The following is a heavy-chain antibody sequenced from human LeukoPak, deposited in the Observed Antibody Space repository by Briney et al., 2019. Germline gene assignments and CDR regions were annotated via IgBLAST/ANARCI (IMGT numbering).Heavy chain of an antibody. Sequence: VASVKISCKASRYTFTSYDINWVRQAPGQGLEWMGWMNPNTGNTGYAQKFQGRVTMTRDTSINTAYLELRSLRSDDTAIYYCARLSQTPDYYGGGGYYFLGYWGQGTLSPSPQ. D-gene: IGHD3-22*01. CDR2: MNPNTGNT. J-gene: IGHJ4*02. CDR3: ARLSQTPDYYGGGGYYFLGY. CDR1: RYTFTSYD. V-gene: IGHV1-8*01.